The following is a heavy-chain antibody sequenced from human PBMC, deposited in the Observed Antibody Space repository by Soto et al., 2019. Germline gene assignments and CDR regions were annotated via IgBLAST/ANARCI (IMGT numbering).Heavy chain of an antibody. J-gene: IGHJ6*03. CDR1: GGSISSGGYY. D-gene: IGHD2-15*01. CDR2: IYYSGST. Sequence: PSETLSLTCTVSGGSISSGGYYWSWIRQHPGKGLEWIGYIYYSGSTYYNPSLKSRVTISVDTSKNQFSLKLSSVTAADTAVYYCARDQEDENYYYMDVWGKGTTVTVSS. V-gene: IGHV4-31*03. CDR3: ARDQEDENYYYMDV.